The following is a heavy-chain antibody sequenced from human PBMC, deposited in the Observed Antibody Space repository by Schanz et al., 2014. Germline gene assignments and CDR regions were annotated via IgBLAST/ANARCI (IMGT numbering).Heavy chain of an antibody. CDR3: VRERTNYGGNSYYFDH. V-gene: IGHV3-21*01. J-gene: IGHJ4*02. Sequence: EVQLVESGGGLVQPGGSLRLSCGVSGFTASSHSMNWVRQAPGKGLEWVSSISSRSSHIYYADSVKGRFTVSRDNAKNSLYLQMNGLRVEDTSVYSCVRERTNYGGNSYYFDHWGQGTLVTFSS. CDR1: GFTASSHS. CDR2: ISSRSSHI. D-gene: IGHD2-21*02.